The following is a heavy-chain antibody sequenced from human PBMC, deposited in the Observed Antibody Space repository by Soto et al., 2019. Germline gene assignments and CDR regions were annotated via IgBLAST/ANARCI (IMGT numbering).Heavy chain of an antibody. V-gene: IGHV2-5*02. J-gene: IGHJ4*02. CDR1: GFSLSASGVG. Sequence: QITLKESGPTLVKPTQTLTLTCTFSGFSLSASGVGVGWIRQPPGKALEWLAFIYWDDDKRYSPSLKSRLTITKDTSTNQVLLSLTNMDLVDTASHYCAHGVSTVPTRWGQGTLVTVSP. CDR2: IYWDDDK. CDR3: AHGVSTVPTR. D-gene: IGHD4-17*01.